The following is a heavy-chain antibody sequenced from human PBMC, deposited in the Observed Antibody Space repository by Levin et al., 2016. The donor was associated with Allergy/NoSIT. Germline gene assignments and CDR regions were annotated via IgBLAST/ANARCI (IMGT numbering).Heavy chain of an antibody. D-gene: IGHD3-10*01. CDR1: GYTFTSNL. J-gene: IGHJ4*02. CDR3: ARDGSGNSHDY. V-gene: IGHV1-3*01. Sequence: ASVKVSCKASGYTFTSNLMHWMRQAPGQRPEWMGWINAGNGNTKYSQKFQGRVTITRDTSASTTFMELSSLTSEDTAVYYCARDGSGNSHDYWGQGTLVTVSS. CDR2: INAGNGNT.